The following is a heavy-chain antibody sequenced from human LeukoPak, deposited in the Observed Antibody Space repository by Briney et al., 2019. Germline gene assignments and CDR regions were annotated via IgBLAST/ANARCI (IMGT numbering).Heavy chain of an antibody. J-gene: IGHJ4*02. Sequence: GGSLRLSCAASGFTFSSYSMNWVRQAPGKGLEWVSVISGSGDNTYYADSVKGRFTISRDNSKNMLYLQMNSLRAEDTAVYYCAKWKYSNSGIDDYWGQGTLVTVSS. D-gene: IGHD6-6*01. V-gene: IGHV3-23*01. CDR2: ISGSGDNT. CDR1: GFTFSSYS. CDR3: AKWKYSNSGIDDY.